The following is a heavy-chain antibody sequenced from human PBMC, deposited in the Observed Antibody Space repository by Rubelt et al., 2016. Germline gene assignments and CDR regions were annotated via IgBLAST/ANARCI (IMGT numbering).Heavy chain of an antibody. V-gene: IGHV3-23*04. D-gene: IGHD3-22*01. CDR1: GFTFSSYA. Sequence: EVQLVESGGGLVQPGGSLRVSCTASGFTFSSYAMSWVRQAPGKGLEWVSVISGSGGGTYYADSVKGRFTISSDNSKNTLYLQMNSLRAEDTAGYYCAKDNSNYYDSSARGFFDYWGQGTLVTVSS. CDR3: AKDNSNYYDSSARGFFDY. CDR2: ISGSGGGT. J-gene: IGHJ4*02.